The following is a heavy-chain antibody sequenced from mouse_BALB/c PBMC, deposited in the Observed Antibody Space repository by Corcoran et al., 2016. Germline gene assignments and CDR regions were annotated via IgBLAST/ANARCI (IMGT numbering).Heavy chain of an antibody. CDR3: AKTARATYYFDY. CDR1: GYSFTSYY. CDR2: IFPGSGNT. Sequence: QVQLQPSGPELVKPGASVKISCKASGYSFTSYYIHWVKQRPGQGIEWIGWIFPGSGNTKYNEKFKGKATLTADTSSSTAYMQLSSLTSEDSAVYFCAKTARATYYFDYWGQGTTLTVSS. D-gene: IGHD3-2*01. V-gene: IGHV1-66*01. J-gene: IGHJ2*01.